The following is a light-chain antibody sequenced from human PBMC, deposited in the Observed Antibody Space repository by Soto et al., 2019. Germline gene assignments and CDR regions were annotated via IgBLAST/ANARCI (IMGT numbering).Light chain of an antibody. CDR3: SSYAGSAVV. V-gene: IGLV2-8*01. J-gene: IGLJ2*01. CDR2: EVS. Sequence: QSALTQPPSASGSPGQAVTISCTGTSSDVGGYNYVSWYQQHPGKAPKLMIYEVSKRPSAVPDRFSGSKSGNTASLTVSGLQDEDEADYYCSSYAGSAVVFGGGTQLTVL. CDR1: SSDVGGYNY.